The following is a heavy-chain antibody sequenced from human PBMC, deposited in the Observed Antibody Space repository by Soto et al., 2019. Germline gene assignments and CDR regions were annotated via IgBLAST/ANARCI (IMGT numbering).Heavy chain of an antibody. CDR1: GGSFSGYY. V-gene: IGHV4-34*01. CDR3: ARGGMVRGVTYYYYYGMDV. J-gene: IGHJ6*02. CDR2: INHSGST. D-gene: IGHD3-10*01. Sequence: SSETLSLTCAVYGGSFSGYYWSWIRQPPGKGLEWIGEINHSGSTNYNPSLKSRVTISVDTSKNQFSLKLSSVTAADTAMYYCARGGMVRGVTYYYYYGMDVWGQGTTVTVSS.